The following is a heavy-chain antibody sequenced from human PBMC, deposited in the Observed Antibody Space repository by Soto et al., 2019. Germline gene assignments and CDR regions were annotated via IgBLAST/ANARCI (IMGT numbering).Heavy chain of an antibody. CDR2: IYNSGPT. J-gene: IGHJ6*02. V-gene: IGHV4-31*03. D-gene: IGHD3-16*01. Sequence: QVQLQESGPGLVKPSQTLSLTCQVSGASISSGGYYWSWIRQHPGKGLEWIGYIYNSGPTYYNPPFESRGTISVDTSKNQFSLQMASVSAADTAVYYCARDGAVPYGMDVWGHGTTVTVSS. CDR3: ARDGAVPYGMDV. CDR1: GASISSGGYY.